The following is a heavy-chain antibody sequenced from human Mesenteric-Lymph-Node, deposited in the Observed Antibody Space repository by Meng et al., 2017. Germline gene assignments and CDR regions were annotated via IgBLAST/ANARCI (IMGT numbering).Heavy chain of an antibody. J-gene: IGHJ4*02. CDR3: ARGRFGEVPFDK. CDR1: GFTFSDYY. Sequence: GESLKISCAASGFTFSDYYMSWIRQAPGKGLEWVSYISSSGTTTYYADSVRGRFTISRDNAKYSVDLQMNSLRVEDTAVYYCARGRFGEVPFDKWGQG. D-gene: IGHD3-10*01. CDR2: ISSSGTTT. V-gene: IGHV3-11*01.